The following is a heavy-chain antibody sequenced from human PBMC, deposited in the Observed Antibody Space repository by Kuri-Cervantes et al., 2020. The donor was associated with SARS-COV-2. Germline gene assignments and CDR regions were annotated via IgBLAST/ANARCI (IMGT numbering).Heavy chain of an antibody. V-gene: IGHV4-38-2*02. J-gene: IGHJ4*02. CDR1: GYSISSGYY. CDR2: IYNSGST. CDR3: ARAGIGAVAGNFDY. Sequence: SETLSLTCTVSGYSISSGYYWGWIRQPPGKGLEWSGSIYNSGSTYYNPSLKSRVTISVDTSKNQFSLKLSSVTAADTTVYYCARAGIGAVAGNFDYWGQGTLVTVSS. D-gene: IGHD6-19*01.